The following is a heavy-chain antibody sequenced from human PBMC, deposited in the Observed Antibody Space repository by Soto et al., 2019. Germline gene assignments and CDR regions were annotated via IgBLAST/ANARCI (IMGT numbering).Heavy chain of an antibody. CDR3: ASWGRGAAAVDY. CDR2: IYYSGGT. V-gene: IGHV4-30-4*01. CDR1: GGSISSGDYY. J-gene: IGHJ4*02. Sequence: QVQLQESGPGLVKPSQTLSLTCTVSGGSISSGDYYWSWIRQPPGKGLEWIGYIYYSGGTYYNPSLQSPVTLSVDTSNNQFSLKLSSVTAADTAVYSCASWGRGAAAVDYWGQGTLVTVSS. D-gene: IGHD6-13*01.